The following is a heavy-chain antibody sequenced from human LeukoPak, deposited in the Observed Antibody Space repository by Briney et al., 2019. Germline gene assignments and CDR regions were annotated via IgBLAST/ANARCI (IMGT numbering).Heavy chain of an antibody. CDR3: ARDSRSILYS. J-gene: IGHJ4*02. V-gene: IGHV1-8*02. Sequence: GASVKVSCKASGGTFSSYAISWVRQAPGQGLEWMGWMNPNSGNTGYAQKFQGRVTMTRNTSISTAYMELSRLRSDDTAVYYCARDSRSILYSWGQGTLVTVSS. D-gene: IGHD3-3*01. CDR2: MNPNSGNT. CDR1: GGTFSSYA.